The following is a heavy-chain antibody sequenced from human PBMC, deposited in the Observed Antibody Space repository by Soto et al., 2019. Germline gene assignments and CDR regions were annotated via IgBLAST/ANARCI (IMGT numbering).Heavy chain of an antibody. CDR1: GYTFTSYA. J-gene: IGHJ4*02. D-gene: IGHD6-13*01. Sequence: ASVEVSCKASGYTFTSYAISWVRQAPGQGLEWMGGIIPIFGTANYAQKFQGRVTITADESTSTAYMELSSLRSEDTAVYYCARGIAAPSSNFDYWGQGTLVTVSS. CDR2: IIPIFGTA. V-gene: IGHV1-69*13. CDR3: ARGIAAPSSNFDY.